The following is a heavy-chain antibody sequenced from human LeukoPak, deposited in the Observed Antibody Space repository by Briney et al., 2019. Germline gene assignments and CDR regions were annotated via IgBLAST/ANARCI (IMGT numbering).Heavy chain of an antibody. V-gene: IGHV4-31*03. D-gene: IGHD3-16*01. CDR3: ATTVGSYFDY. CDR1: GGSISSGGYH. J-gene: IGHJ4*02. CDR2: IYYSGST. Sequence: SETLSLTCTVSGGSISSGGYHWSWIRQHPGKGLEWIGYIYYSGSTYYNPSLKSRVTMSVDTSENQFSLKLNSVTAADTAVYYCATTVGSYFDYWSQGTLVTVSS.